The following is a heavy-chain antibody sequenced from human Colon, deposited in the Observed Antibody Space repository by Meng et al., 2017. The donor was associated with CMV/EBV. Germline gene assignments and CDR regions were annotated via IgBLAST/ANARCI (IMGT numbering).Heavy chain of an antibody. CDR3: ARDYALRRFDY. V-gene: IGHV4-59*01. J-gene: IGHJ4*02. D-gene: IGHD2-2*01. CDR1: GGSLSSFY. CDR2: FYHSGII. Sequence: SETLSLTCTLSGGSLSSFYWSWIRQSPGTGLEWIGHFYHSGIINYNPSLKSRATISFDMARNQFSLKLTSVPAADTAVYYCARDYALRRFDYWGQGTLVTVSS.